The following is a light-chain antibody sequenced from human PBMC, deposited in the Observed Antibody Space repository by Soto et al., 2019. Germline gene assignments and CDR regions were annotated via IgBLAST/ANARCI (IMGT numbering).Light chain of an antibody. CDR2: GAS. CDR3: QQYKNWPPTT. V-gene: IGKV3-15*01. Sequence: EIVMTQSPAIVSASPGERATLYCKASQSISRALAWYQQKAGQAPRLLIYGASARATGVPARFSGFGSGTEYSLTISSLQSEDFAVYYCQQYKNWPPTTFGQGTKVDI. CDR1: QSISRA. J-gene: IGKJ1*01.